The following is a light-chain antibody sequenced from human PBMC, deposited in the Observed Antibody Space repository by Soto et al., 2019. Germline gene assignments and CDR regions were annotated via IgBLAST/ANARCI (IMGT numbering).Light chain of an antibody. CDR2: DVS. CDR1: SSDVGGYNY. Sequence: VLTQPASVSGSPGQSITISCTGTSSDVGGYNYVSWYQHHPGKAPKLIIFDVSNRPSGVSNPFSGSKSGNTASLTISALQPEDEADYYCSSYTTSNTRQIVFGTGTKVTVL. CDR3: SSYTTSNTRQIV. V-gene: IGLV2-14*03. J-gene: IGLJ1*01.